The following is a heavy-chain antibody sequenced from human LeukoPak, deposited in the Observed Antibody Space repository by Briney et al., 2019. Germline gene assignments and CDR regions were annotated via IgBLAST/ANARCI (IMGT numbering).Heavy chain of an antibody. CDR2: IWYDGSNK. D-gene: IGHD3-10*01. CDR1: GFTFSSYG. V-gene: IGHV3-33*06. Sequence: PGRSLRLSCAASGFTFSSYGVHWVRQAPGKGLEWVAVIWYDGSNKYYADSVKGRFTISRDNSKNTLYLQMNSLRAEDTAVYYCAKFDYYGSGGVYWGQGTLVTVSS. J-gene: IGHJ4*02. CDR3: AKFDYYGSGGVY.